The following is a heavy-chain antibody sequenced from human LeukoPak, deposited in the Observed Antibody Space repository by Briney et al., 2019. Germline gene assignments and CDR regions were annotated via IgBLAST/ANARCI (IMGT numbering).Heavy chain of an antibody. CDR3: ARSRTVVTPGFDY. CDR2: IYYSGST. Sequence: SETLSLTGTVSGGSINSYYWSWIRQPPGKGLEWIGYIYYSGSTNYNPSLKSRVTISVHTSKNQFSLKLSSVTAADTAVYYCARSRTVVTPGFDYWGQGTLVTVSS. D-gene: IGHD4-23*01. J-gene: IGHJ4*02. V-gene: IGHV4-59*01. CDR1: GGSINSYY.